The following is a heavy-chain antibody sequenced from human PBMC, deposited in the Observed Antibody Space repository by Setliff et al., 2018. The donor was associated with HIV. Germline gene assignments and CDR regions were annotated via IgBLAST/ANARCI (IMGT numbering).Heavy chain of an antibody. CDR1: GETFSNFY. CDR3: ARGGGITWRSYSFDY. Sequence: SETLSLTCAVYGETFSNFYWSWIRQAPGKGLEWIGEIKASESKHNNPSLKSRITMSVDTSKKQFSLKLTSVTAADTAVYYFARGGGITWRSYSFDYWGQGTLVTVSS. J-gene: IGHJ4*02. D-gene: IGHD3-10*01. V-gene: IGHV4-34*01. CDR2: IKASESK.